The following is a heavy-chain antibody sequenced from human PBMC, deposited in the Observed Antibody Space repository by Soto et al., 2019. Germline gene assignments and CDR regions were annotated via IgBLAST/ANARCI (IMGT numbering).Heavy chain of an antibody. Sequence: PGGSLRLSCAASGFTFSSYWMHWVRQAPGKGLVWVSRINSDGSSTSYADSVKGRFTISRDNAKNTLDLQMNSVRVEDTAVYYCVRDNYGVDYWGQGTLVTVSS. CDR1: GFTFSSYW. J-gene: IGHJ4*02. D-gene: IGHD3-16*01. CDR3: VRDNYGVDY. V-gene: IGHV3-74*01. CDR2: INSDGSST.